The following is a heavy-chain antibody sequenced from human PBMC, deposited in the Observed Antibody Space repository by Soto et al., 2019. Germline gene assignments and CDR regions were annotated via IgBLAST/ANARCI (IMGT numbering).Heavy chain of an antibody. D-gene: IGHD6-13*01. CDR1: GFTFGASA. J-gene: IGHJ4*02. V-gene: IGHV3-23*01. CDR3: AKDQGSSWYEIDY. CDR2: ISGSGGST. Sequence: PGGSLRLSCAASGFTFGASALQWVRQASGKGLEWVSTISGSGGSTYYADSVKGRFTISRDNSKNTLYLQMNSLRAEDTAVYYCAKDQGSSWYEIDYWGQGTLVTVSS.